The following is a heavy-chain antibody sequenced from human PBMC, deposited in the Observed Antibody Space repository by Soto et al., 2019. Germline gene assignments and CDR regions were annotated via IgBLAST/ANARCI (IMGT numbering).Heavy chain of an antibody. V-gene: IGHV3-48*01. CDR1: GFTFSSYS. CDR2: ISSSSSTI. D-gene: IGHD3-10*01. CDR3: AREYYGSGRVWFDP. J-gene: IGHJ5*02. Sequence: EVQLVESGGGLVQPGGSLRLSCAASGFTFSSYSMNWVRQAPGKGLEWVSYISSSSSTIYYADSVKGRFTISRDNAKNSLYLQMNSLRAEDTAVYYCAREYYGSGRVWFDPWGQGTLVTVSS.